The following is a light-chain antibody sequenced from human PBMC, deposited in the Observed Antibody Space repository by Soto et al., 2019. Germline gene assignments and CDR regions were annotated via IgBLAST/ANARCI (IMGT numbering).Light chain of an antibody. CDR3: HQYGSSPWR. J-gene: IGKJ1*01. V-gene: IGKV3-20*01. CDR2: GAS. CDR1: QSVTRSS. Sequence: EIVLTQSPGTLSLSPGERATLSCRASQSVTRSSLAWYQQKPGQAPRLLIYGASSRATGIPDRFSGSGSGTHFTLDVSRLEPEDFAMYYCHQYGSSPWRFGQGTKVEIK.